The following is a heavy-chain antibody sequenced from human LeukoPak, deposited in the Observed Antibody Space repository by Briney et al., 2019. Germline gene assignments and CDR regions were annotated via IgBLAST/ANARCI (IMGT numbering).Heavy chain of an antibody. D-gene: IGHD5-18*01. Sequence: GGSLRLSCAASGFTLNTNDMNWVRQAPGKGLEWVSAISGSGGSTYYADSVKGRFTISRDNSKNTLYLQMNSLRAEDTAVYYCAKSGYSYGYAPPYYMDVWGKGTTVTVSS. CDR2: ISGSGGST. CDR3: AKSGYSYGYAPPYYMDV. CDR1: GFTLNTND. V-gene: IGHV3-23*01. J-gene: IGHJ6*03.